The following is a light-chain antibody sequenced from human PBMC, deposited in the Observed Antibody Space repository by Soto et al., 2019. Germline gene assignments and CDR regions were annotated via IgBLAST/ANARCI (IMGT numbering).Light chain of an antibody. V-gene: IGKV2-28*01. CDR3: MQALQTPYT. CDR1: QTLLHSNGNNY. CDR2: WGP. J-gene: IGKJ2*01. Sequence: DFVMTQSPLSLSVTPGEPASISCRCTQTLLHSNGNNYLDWYLQKPGQSPPLLGFWGPIRDSGVADRLRGSGSSTDFPLSISKVEAEDVGVYYCMQALQTPYTFGQGTSLAIK.